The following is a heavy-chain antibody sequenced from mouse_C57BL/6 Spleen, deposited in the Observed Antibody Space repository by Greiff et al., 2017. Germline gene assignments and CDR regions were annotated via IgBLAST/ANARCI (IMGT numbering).Heavy chain of an antibody. Sequence: QVQLQQSGAELARPGASVNLSCKASGYTFTSYGISWVKQRTGQGLEWIGEIYPRSGNTYYNEKFKGKATLTADKSSSTAYMELRSLTSEDSAVYFCALYYYGSSVYAMDYWGQGTSVTVSS. D-gene: IGHD1-1*01. CDR2: IYPRSGNT. J-gene: IGHJ4*01. CDR3: ALYYYGSSVYAMDY. V-gene: IGHV1-81*01. CDR1: GYTFTSYG.